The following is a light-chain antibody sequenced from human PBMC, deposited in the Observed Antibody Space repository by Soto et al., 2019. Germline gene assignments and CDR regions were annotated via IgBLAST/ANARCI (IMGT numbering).Light chain of an antibody. J-gene: IGLJ2*01. Sequence: QSALTQPRSVSGSPGQSVTITCTGTSSDVGGYNYVSWYQHHPGKAPKLMIYDVNKWPSGVPDRFSGSKSGDTASLTISGLQAEDEADYYCCSYAGSYSFGVIFGGGTKLTVL. V-gene: IGLV2-11*01. CDR2: DVN. CDR3: CSYAGSYSFGVI. CDR1: SSDVGGYNY.